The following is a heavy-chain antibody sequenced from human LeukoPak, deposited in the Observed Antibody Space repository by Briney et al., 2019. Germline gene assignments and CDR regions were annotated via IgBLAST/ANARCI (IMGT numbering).Heavy chain of an antibody. CDR1: RGSIGSYY. CDR2: IYYSGST. Sequence: TETLSLTCTVSRGSIGSYYWSWMRQPPGKGLEWIENIYYSGSTNYNPSLKSRVTLSVDTSEKQFSLKLTSVTAADTAVYYCARATNSGTYISPVGPWGQGILVTVSS. D-gene: IGHD1-26*01. CDR3: ARATNSGTYISPVGP. J-gene: IGHJ5*02. V-gene: IGHV4-59*01.